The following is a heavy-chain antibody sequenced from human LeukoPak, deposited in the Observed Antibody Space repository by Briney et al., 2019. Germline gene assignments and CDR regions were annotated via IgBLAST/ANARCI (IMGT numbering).Heavy chain of an antibody. D-gene: IGHD3-3*01. J-gene: IGHJ4*02. CDR2: ISYDGSNK. Sequence: GGSLRLSCAASGFAFSSYAMHWVRQAPGKGLEWVAVISYDGSNKYYADSVKGRFTISRDNSKNTLYLQMNSLRAEDTAVYYCARWNNDFWSGYYSYFDYWGQGTLVTVSS. V-gene: IGHV3-30*04. CDR3: ARWNNDFWSGYYSYFDY. CDR1: GFAFSSYA.